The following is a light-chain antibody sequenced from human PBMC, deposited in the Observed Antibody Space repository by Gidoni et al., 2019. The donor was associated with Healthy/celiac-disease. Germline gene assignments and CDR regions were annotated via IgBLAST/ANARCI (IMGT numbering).Light chain of an antibody. CDR1: QCISSY. CDR3: QQYYSYPRA. V-gene: IGKV1-8*01. CDR2: AAS. J-gene: IGKJ4*01. Sequence: AIRMTQSPSSFSASTVDKVTITGRTSQCISSYLAWYQQKPGKAPTLLIYAASTLQIGVPSRFSCSGSGTDFTLTISCLQSEYFATYYCQQYYSYPRAFGGGTKVEIK.